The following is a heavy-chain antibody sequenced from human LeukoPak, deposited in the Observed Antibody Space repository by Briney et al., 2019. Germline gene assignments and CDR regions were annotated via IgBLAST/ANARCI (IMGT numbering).Heavy chain of an antibody. D-gene: IGHD2-15*01. V-gene: IGHV4-34*01. CDR1: GGSFSGYY. CDR3: ARGYCSGGSCYFDY. CDR2: INHSGST. J-gene: IGHJ4*02. Sequence: PSETLSLTCAVYGGSFSGYYWSWIRQPLGKGLEWIGEINHSGSTYYNPSLKSRVTISVDTSKNQFSLKLSSVTAADTAVYYCARGYCSGGSCYFDYWGQGTLVTVSS.